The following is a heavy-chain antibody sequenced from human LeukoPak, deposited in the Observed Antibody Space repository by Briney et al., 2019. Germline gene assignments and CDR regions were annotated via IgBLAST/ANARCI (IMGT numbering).Heavy chain of an antibody. D-gene: IGHD3-10*01. CDR1: GGTLSSHA. Sequence: VASVNVSCTASGGTLSSHAISWVRQAPGQEVEGLGGIIPIFGTANYAQKFQGRVTITAHKSTSTAYMELSSLRSEDAAVYYCASGRSVEWFGELYHCYGMDVGGKGTRDSVS. V-gene: IGHV1-69*06. J-gene: IGHJ6*04. CDR3: ASGRSVEWFGELYHCYGMDV. CDR2: IIPIFGTA.